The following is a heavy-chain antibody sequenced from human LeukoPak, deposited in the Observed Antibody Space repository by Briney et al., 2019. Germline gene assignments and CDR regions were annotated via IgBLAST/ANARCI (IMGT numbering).Heavy chain of an antibody. D-gene: IGHD2-15*01. V-gene: IGHV1-2*02. CDR1: GYTFSDYY. CDR3: ARVRGDIVVVVAGDNWFDP. J-gene: IGHJ5*02. CDR2: INPNSGDT. Sequence: ASVKVSCKTSGYTFSDYYIHWIRQAPGQGLEWVGWINPNSGDTDYAQKFQGRVTVTRDTSISTAYMELGRLRSDDTAVYYCARVRGDIVVVVAGDNWFDPWGQGTLVTVSS.